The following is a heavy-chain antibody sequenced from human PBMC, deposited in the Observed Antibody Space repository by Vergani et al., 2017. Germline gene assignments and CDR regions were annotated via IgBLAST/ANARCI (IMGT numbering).Heavy chain of an antibody. CDR2: IYYSGST. J-gene: IGHJ6*03. D-gene: IGHD3-22*01. V-gene: IGHV4-59*01. CDR3: ARGYYYDSSGYYSYDYMDV. CDR1: GGSISSYY. Sequence: QVQLQESGPGLVKPSETLSLTCTVSGGSISSYYWSWIRQPPGKGLEWIGYIYYSGSTNYNPPLKSRVTISVDTSKNQFSLKLSSVTAADTAVYYCARGYYYDSSGYYSYDYMDVWGKGTTVTVSS.